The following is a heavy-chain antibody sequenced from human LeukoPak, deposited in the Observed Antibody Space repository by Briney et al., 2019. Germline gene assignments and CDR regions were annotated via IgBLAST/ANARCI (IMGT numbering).Heavy chain of an antibody. CDR2: IKEDGSEQ. CDR3: ARDNVAYCGPNCPNFDY. CDR1: GFTFSNYW. V-gene: IGHV3-7*01. D-gene: IGHD2-21*01. Sequence: GGSLRLSCAVSGFTFSNYWMSWVRQAPGKGLEWAANIKEDGSEQYYVDSVKGRFIISRDNAKNSLYLQMNSLRAEDTAVYYCARDNVAYCGPNCPNFDYWGQGTLVTVSS. J-gene: IGHJ4*02.